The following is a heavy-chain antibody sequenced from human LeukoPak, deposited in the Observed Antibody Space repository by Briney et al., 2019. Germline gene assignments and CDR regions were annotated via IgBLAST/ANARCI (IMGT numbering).Heavy chain of an antibody. CDR2: ISSSGNYI. D-gene: IGHD6-19*01. J-gene: IGHJ4*02. Sequence: PGGSLRLSCVASGFSFSSYSMNWVRQAPGKGLEWVSSISSSGNYIYYADSVKGRFTIFRDNAKNSLYLQINSLRAEDTAVYYCARSPSSGWYPGGVYWGQGTLVTVSS. V-gene: IGHV3-21*01. CDR1: GFSFSSYS. CDR3: ARSPSSGWYPGGVY.